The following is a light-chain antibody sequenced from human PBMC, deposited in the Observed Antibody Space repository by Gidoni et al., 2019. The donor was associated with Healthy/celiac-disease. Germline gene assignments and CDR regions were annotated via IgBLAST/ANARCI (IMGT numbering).Light chain of an antibody. CDR1: QSSSSY. CDR3: QQSYSTPFT. Sequence: LSASEGDRVTITCRASQSSSSYLNWYQQKPGKAPKLLIYAASSLQSGVPSMFSGSGSGKDFTLTISSLQPEDFATYYCQQSYSTPFTFGPGTKVDIK. V-gene: IGKV1-39*01. J-gene: IGKJ3*01. CDR2: AAS.